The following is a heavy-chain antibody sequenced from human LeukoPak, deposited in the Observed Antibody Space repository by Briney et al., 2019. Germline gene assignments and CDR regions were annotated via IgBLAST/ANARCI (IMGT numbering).Heavy chain of an antibody. Sequence: PSQTLSLTCTVSGGSISSETYYWSWIRQSAGKGPEWIGRIYTRGTTNYNPSLKSRVTISVDTSKNQFSLKLSSVTAADTAVYYCARLPGLRFLDNWGQGTLVTVSS. CDR2: IYTRGTT. CDR1: GGSISSETYY. V-gene: IGHV4-61*02. D-gene: IGHD3-3*01. CDR3: ARLPGLRFLDN. J-gene: IGHJ4*02.